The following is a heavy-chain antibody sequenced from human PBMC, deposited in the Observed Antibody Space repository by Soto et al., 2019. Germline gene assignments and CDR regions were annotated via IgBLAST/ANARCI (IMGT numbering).Heavy chain of an antibody. CDR1: GGYVSSGSYY. D-gene: IGHD6-19*01. Sequence: QVQLQESGPGLVKPSETLSLTCTVSGGYVSSGSYYWGWIRQPPGKGLEWIWYIYHSGSTNYNPSLKSRVPISVATSKNQFSLSLTSVTAADTAVYYCARLSAAWFDPGGQGTLVTVAS. CDR2: IYHSGST. V-gene: IGHV4-61*01. J-gene: IGHJ5*02. CDR3: ARLSAAWFDP.